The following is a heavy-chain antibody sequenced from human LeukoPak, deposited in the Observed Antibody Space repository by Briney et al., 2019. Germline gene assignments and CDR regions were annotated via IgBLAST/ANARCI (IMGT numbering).Heavy chain of an antibody. Sequence: SVKVSCKASRGTFNSFSISWVRQAPGQGLEWMGGIIPIFGTANYAQKFQERVTITRDMSTSTAYMELSSLRSEDTAVYYCAADSGVSDSSGYYGYYYYYMDVWGKGTTVTVSS. CDR1: RGTFNSFS. J-gene: IGHJ6*03. D-gene: IGHD3-22*01. CDR2: IIPIFGTA. CDR3: AADSGVSDSSGYYGYYYYYMDV. V-gene: IGHV1-69*05.